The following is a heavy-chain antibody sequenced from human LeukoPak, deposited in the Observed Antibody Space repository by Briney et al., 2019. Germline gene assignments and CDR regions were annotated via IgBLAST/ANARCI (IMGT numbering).Heavy chain of an antibody. CDR3: AREDCSSTSCYDPSVSDY. D-gene: IGHD2-2*01. CDR1: GFTFSSYE. Sequence: QPGGSLRLSCAASGFTFSSYEMNWVRQAPGKGLEWVSYISSSGSTIYYADSVKGRFTISRDNAKNSLYLQMNSLRAEDTAVYYCAREDCSSTSCYDPSVSDYWGQGTLVTVSS. CDR2: ISSSGSTI. V-gene: IGHV3-48*03. J-gene: IGHJ4*02.